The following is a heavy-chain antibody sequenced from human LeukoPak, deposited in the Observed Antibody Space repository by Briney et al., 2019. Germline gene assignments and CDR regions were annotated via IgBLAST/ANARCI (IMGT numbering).Heavy chain of an antibody. V-gene: IGHV3-23*01. CDR3: AKDQVYYDSSGY. J-gene: IGHJ4*02. Sequence: GGSLRLACAASGFTFSSYAMSWVRQAPGKGLEWVSAISGSGGSTYYADSVKGRFTISRDNSKNTLYLQMNSLRAEDTAVYYCAKDQVYYDSSGYWGQGTLVTVSS. CDR2: ISGSGGST. CDR1: GFTFSSYA. D-gene: IGHD3-22*01.